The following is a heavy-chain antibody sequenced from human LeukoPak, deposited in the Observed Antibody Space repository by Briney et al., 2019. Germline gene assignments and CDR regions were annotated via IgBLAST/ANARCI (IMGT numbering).Heavy chain of an antibody. J-gene: IGHJ5*02. Sequence: SETLSLTCTVSGGSISSHYWSWIRQPPGKGLEWIGYIYYSGSTNYNPSLKSRVTISVDTSKNQFSLKLSSVTAADTAVYYCARVGYCSGGSCYSDWFDPWGQGTLVTVSS. V-gene: IGHV4-59*11. CDR3: ARVGYCSGGSCYSDWFDP. CDR2: IYYSGST. D-gene: IGHD2-15*01. CDR1: GGSISSHY.